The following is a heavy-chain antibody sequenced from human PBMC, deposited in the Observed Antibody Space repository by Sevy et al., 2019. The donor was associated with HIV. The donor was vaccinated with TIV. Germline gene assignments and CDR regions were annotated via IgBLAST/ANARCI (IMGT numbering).Heavy chain of an antibody. Sequence: ASVKVSCKVSGYTLSELSMHWVRQAPGKGLEWMGSFDPEDDETIYAQKFQGRVTMTEDTSTYTAYMELNNLRSEDTAVYYCATTKDYYDSSGSPFDYWGQGTLVTVSS. CDR3: ATTKDYYDSSGSPFDY. CDR1: GYTLSELS. V-gene: IGHV1-24*01. J-gene: IGHJ4*02. CDR2: FDPEDDET. D-gene: IGHD3-22*01.